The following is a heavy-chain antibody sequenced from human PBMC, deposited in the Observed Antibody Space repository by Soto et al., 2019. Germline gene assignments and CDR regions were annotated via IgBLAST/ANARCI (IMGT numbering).Heavy chain of an antibody. V-gene: IGHV3-43*01. J-gene: IGHJ6*02. Sequence: LRLSCAASGFTFDDYTMHWVRQAPGKGLEWVSLISWDGGSTYYADSVKGRFTISRDNSKNSLYLQMNSLRTEDTALYYCAKDFRRAGSRTPEYYYYGMDVWGQGTTVTVSS. CDR3: AKDFRRAGSRTPEYYYYGMDV. D-gene: IGHD6-19*01. CDR1: GFTFDDYT. CDR2: ISWDGGST.